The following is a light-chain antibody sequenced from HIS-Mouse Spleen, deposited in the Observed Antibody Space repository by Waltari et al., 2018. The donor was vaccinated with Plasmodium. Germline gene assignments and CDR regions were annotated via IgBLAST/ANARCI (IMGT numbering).Light chain of an antibody. CDR3: QQYDNLPYT. V-gene: IGKV1-33*01. CDR2: DAS. CDR1: QDISNY. J-gene: IGKJ2*01. Sequence: DIQMTQSPSSLPASVGDRVTITCQASQDISNYLNWYQQKPGKAPKLLIYDASNLETGVPSRLSGSGSGTDFTFTISSLQPEDIATYYCQQYDNLPYTFGQGTKLEIK.